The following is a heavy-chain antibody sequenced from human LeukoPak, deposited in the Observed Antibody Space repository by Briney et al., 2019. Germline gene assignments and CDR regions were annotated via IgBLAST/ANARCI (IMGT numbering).Heavy chain of an antibody. Sequence: PSETLSLTXAVYGGSFSGYYWSWIRQPPGKGPEWIGEINHSGSTNYNPSLKSRVTISVDTSKNQFSLKLSSVTAADTAVYYCARRYYYGSQWFDPWGQGTLVTVSS. CDR1: GGSFSGYY. CDR3: ARRYYYGSQWFDP. D-gene: IGHD3-10*01. J-gene: IGHJ5*02. V-gene: IGHV4-34*01. CDR2: INHSGST.